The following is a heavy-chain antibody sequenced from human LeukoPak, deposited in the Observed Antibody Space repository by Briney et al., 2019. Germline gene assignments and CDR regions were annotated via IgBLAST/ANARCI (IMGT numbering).Heavy chain of an antibody. Sequence: ASVKVSCKASGYTLTGYYMHWVRQAPGQGLEWMGWINPNSGGTNYAQKFQGRVTMTRDTSISTAYMELSRLRSDDTAVYYCASSIFLTGTTRGAFDIWGQGTMVTVSS. CDR3: ASSIFLTGTTRGAFDI. CDR1: GYTLTGYY. V-gene: IGHV1-2*02. J-gene: IGHJ3*02. CDR2: INPNSGGT. D-gene: IGHD1-20*01.